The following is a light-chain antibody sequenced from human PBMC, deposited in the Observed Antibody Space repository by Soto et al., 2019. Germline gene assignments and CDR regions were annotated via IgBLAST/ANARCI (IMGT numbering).Light chain of an antibody. CDR2: KAS. J-gene: IGKJ1*01. V-gene: IGKV1-5*03. CDR3: QQYYTYPWT. CDR1: QSISTW. Sequence: DIQMTQSPSTLPASVGDRLTITCRASQSISTWLAWYQQRPGNGPKLLIYKASNLQGGVSSRFSGSGSGTEFTLTISGLQPDDFATYYCQQYYTYPWTFGHGTKVEIK.